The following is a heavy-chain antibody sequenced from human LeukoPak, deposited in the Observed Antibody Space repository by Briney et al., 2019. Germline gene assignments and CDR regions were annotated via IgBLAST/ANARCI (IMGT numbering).Heavy chain of an antibody. Sequence: ASVKVSCKASGYTFTVYYMHWVRQAPGQGLEWMGWINPNSGGTNYAQKFQGRVTMTRDTSISTAYMELSRLRSDDTAVYYCARVTYYYGSGSPAFDYWGQGTLVTVSS. V-gene: IGHV1-2*02. CDR3: ARVTYYYGSGSPAFDY. J-gene: IGHJ4*02. CDR2: INPNSGGT. CDR1: GYTFTVYY. D-gene: IGHD3-10*01.